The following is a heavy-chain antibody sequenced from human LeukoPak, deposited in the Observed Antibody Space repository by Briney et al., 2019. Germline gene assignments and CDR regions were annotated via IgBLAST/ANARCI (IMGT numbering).Heavy chain of an antibody. Sequence: PGGSLRLSCAASGFTFSSYSMNWVRQAPGKGLEWVSSISSSSSYIYYADSVKGRFTISRDNAKNSLYLQMNSLRAEDTAVYYCARDDSNGYSYGPYDHYFDYWGQGTLVTVSS. CDR1: GFTFSSYS. D-gene: IGHD5-18*01. CDR3: ARDDSNGYSYGPYDHYFDY. J-gene: IGHJ4*02. V-gene: IGHV3-21*01. CDR2: ISSSSSYI.